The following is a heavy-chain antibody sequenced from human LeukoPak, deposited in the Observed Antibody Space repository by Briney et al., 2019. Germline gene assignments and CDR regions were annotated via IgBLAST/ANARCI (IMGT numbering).Heavy chain of an antibody. CDR1: GGTFSSYA. Sequence: ASVKVSCKASGGTFSSYAISWVRQAPGQGLEWMGRVIPILGIAIYAQKFQGRVTITADKSTSTAYMELSSLRSEDTAVYYCARGLDYYDSSGYSSWGQGTLVTVSS. J-gene: IGHJ5*02. V-gene: IGHV1-69*04. D-gene: IGHD3-22*01. CDR2: VIPILGIA. CDR3: ARGLDYYDSSGYSS.